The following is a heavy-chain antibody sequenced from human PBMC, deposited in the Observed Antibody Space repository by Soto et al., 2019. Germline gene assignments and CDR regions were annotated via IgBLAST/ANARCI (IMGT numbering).Heavy chain of an antibody. CDR3: ARHKSGGGSYPFDF. Sequence: GASVKVSCKASGYTFTSYDINWVRQATGQGLEWMGWMNPNSGNTGYAQKFQGRVTMTRNTSISTAYMELSSLKASDTAIYYCARHKSGGGSYPFDFWGQGTLVTVSS. J-gene: IGHJ4*02. CDR2: MNPNSGNT. CDR1: GYTFTSYD. D-gene: IGHD3-10*01. V-gene: IGHV1-8*01.